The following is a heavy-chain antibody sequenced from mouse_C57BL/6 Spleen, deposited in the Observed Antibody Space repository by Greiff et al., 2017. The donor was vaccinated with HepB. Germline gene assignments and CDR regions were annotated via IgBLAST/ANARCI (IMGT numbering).Heavy chain of an antibody. CDR2: IDPSDSYT. V-gene: IGHV1-50*01. Sequence: QVQLQQPGAELVKPGASVKLSCKASGYTFTSYWMQWVKQRPGQGLEWIGVIDPSDSYTNYNQKFKGKATLTVDTSSSTAYMQLSSLTSEDAAVYCCARATTVVAGAMDYWGQGTSVTVSS. D-gene: IGHD1-1*01. CDR3: ARATTVVAGAMDY. J-gene: IGHJ4*01. CDR1: GYTFTSYW.